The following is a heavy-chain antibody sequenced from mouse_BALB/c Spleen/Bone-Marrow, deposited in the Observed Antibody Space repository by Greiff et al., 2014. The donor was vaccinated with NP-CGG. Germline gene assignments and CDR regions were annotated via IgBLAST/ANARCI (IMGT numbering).Heavy chain of an antibody. D-gene: IGHD2-14*01. CDR1: GHTFTDYW. CDR3: ARSDYRFDPLPY. J-gene: IGHJ3*01. CDR2: IDTSDSYT. Sequence: QVQLQQSGAELVMPEASVKMSCKASGHTFTDYWMHWVKQRPGQGLEWIGAIDTSDSYTSYNQKFKGKATLTVDESSSTAYMQLSSLTSEDSAVYYCARSDYRFDPLPYWGQGTLVTVSA. V-gene: IGHV1-69*01.